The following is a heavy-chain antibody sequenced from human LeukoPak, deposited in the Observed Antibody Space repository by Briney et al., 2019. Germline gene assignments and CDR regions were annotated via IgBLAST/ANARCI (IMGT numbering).Heavy chain of an antibody. CDR1: GGTFSSYT. J-gene: IGHJ4*02. V-gene: IGHV1-69*02. Sequence: SVKVSCKAAGGTFSSYTISWVRQAPGQGLEWMGRIIPILGIANYAQKFQGRVTITADKSTSTAYMELSSLRSEDTAVYYCARVDDVTIFGVVIPRIPDYWGQGTLVTVSS. D-gene: IGHD3-3*01. CDR2: IIPILGIA. CDR3: ARVDDVTIFGVVIPRIPDY.